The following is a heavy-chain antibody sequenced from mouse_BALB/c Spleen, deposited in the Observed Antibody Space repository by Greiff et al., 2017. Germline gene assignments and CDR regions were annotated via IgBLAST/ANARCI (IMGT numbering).Heavy chain of an antibody. CDR2: INPSTGYT. V-gene: IGHV1-7*01. D-gene: IGHD2-3*01. CDR1: GYTFTSYW. CDR3: AREGGGYYGAMDY. Sequence: QVQLKESGAELAKPGASVKMSCKASGYTFTSYWMHWVKQRPGQGLEWIGYINPSTGYTEYNQKFKDKATLTADKSSSTAYMQLSSLTSEDSAVYYCAREGGGYYGAMDYWGQGTSVTVSS. J-gene: IGHJ4*01.